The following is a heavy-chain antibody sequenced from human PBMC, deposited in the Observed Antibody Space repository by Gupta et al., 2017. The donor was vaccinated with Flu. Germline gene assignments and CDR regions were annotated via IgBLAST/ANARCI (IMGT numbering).Heavy chain of an antibody. D-gene: IGHD6-13*01. Sequence: QVQLQESGPGLVKPSQTLSLTCTVSGGSISSGSYYWSWIRQPAGKGLEWIGRIYTSGSTNYNPSLKSRVTISVDTAKNQFSLKLSSVTAADTAVYYCARVHRYSSLGGYYYGMDVWGQGTTVTVSS. CDR3: ARVHRYSSLGGYYYGMDV. CDR1: GGSISSGSYY. J-gene: IGHJ6*02. CDR2: IYTSGST. V-gene: IGHV4-61*02.